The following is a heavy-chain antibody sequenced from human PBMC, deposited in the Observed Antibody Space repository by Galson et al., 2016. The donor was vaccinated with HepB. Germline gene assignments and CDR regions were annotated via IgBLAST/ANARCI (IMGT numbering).Heavy chain of an antibody. Sequence: SLRLSCAASGVTVSSNYMTWIRQAPGKGLEWVSAIFSGGYTYYSDSVKGRFTTSRDNSKNMVYLQMEGLRVEDTAKYYWAKLRDGYDWGAFDIWGLGTTVSVSS. D-gene: IGHD3-16*01. CDR1: GVTVSSNY. V-gene: IGHV3-53*01. J-gene: IGHJ6*02. CDR2: IFSGGYT. CDR3: AKLRDGYDWGAFDI.